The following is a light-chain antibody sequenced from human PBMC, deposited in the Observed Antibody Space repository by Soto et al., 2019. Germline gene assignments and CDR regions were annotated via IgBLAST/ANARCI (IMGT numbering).Light chain of an antibody. CDR1: QDISSW. J-gene: IGKJ3*01. V-gene: IGKV1D-12*01. CDR2: GAS. Sequence: DIQMTQSPSSVSASVGDRITISCRASQDISSWLAWYQQAPGKAPKVLIYGASNLQSGVPSRFTGSGSGTDFALTITSLQPEDFATYYCQQSNSFPFTFGPGTKVDIK. CDR3: QQSNSFPFT.